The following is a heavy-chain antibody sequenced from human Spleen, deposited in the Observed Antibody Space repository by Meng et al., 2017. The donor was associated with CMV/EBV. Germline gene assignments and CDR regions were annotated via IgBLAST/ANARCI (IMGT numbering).Heavy chain of an antibody. J-gene: IGHJ5*02. CDR1: GGSISSGDSY. D-gene: IGHD6-6*01. V-gene: IGHV4-61*08. CDR3: ARGVGKYSSSFAWFDP. CDR2: IYSSGST. Sequence: SETLSLTCTVSGGSISSGDSYWNWIRQPPGKGLEWIGYIYSSGSTDYNPSLKSRVTISIDTSRNQFSLKLSSVTAADTAVYYCARGVGKYSSSFAWFDPWGQGTLVTVSS.